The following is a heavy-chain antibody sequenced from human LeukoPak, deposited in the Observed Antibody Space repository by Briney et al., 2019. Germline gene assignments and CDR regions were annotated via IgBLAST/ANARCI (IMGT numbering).Heavy chain of an antibody. CDR1: GFTCNDYV. D-gene: IGHD1-26*01. CDR2: ISWNSGSI. V-gene: IGHV3-9*01. Sequence: IFSCAAAGFTCNDYVRYGGQMAAEEVVGMVSGISWNSGSIYYADSVTGRFTISRENAKNPLYLPMNSLRAEDTALYYCAKDPNSGSYQYFDYWGQGTLVTVSS. CDR3: AKDPNSGSYQYFDY. J-gene: IGHJ4*02.